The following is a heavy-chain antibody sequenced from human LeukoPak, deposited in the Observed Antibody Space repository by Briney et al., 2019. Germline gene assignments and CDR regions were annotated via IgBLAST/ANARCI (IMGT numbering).Heavy chain of an antibody. CDR2: INYSGST. D-gene: IGHD3-10*01. Sequence: PSETLSLTCTVSGGSISSSTYYWGWIRQPPGKGLEWIGSINYSGSTFYNPSLKSRVTISVDTSKNQFSLKLSSVTAADTAVYYCAGNYYGSGSYYSEDRYWGQGTLVTVSS. J-gene: IGHJ4*02. CDR1: GGSISSSTYY. CDR3: AGNYYGSGSYYSEDRY. V-gene: IGHV4-39*01.